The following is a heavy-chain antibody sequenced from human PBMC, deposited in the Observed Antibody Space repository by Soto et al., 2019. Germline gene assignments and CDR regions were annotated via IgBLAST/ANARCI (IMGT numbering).Heavy chain of an antibody. CDR2: ISWNSGSI. CDR3: AKAVSGMTPLVDY. CDR1: GFTFDSYA. J-gene: IGHJ4*02. D-gene: IGHD2-15*01. V-gene: IGHV3-9*01. Sequence: EVQLVESGGGLVQPGRSLRLSCAASGFTFDSYAMHWVRQAPGTGLEWVSGISWNSGSIVYADSVKGRFTISRDNAKNSLYLQMNSLRAEDTALYYCAKAVSGMTPLVDYWGQGTLVTVAS.